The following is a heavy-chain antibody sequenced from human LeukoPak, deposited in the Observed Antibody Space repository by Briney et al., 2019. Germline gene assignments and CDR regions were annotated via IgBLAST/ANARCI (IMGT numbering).Heavy chain of an antibody. CDR1: GFTFSSYE. J-gene: IGHJ6*03. Sequence: GGSLRLSCAASGFTFSSYEMNWVRQAPGKGPEWVSYITSSGSTIYYADSVKGRFTISRDNAKKSLYLQMNSLRAEDTAVYYCARDPYCSGGSCYSRVGYMDVWGKGTTVTVSS. CDR3: ARDPYCSGGSCYSRVGYMDV. V-gene: IGHV3-48*03. CDR2: ITSSGSTI. D-gene: IGHD2-15*01.